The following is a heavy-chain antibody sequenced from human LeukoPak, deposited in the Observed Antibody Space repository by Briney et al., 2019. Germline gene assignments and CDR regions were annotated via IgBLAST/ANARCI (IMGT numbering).Heavy chain of an antibody. Sequence: LTGGSLRLSCSASGFTFSSYAIHWVRQAPGKGLEYVSAISSNGDFTYYADSVKGRFTISRDDSKNTLYPQMSSLRSEDTAVYYCVRPGYCSGGSCYTFFDFWGQGTLVTVSS. CDR1: GFTFSSYA. D-gene: IGHD2-15*01. CDR3: VRPGYCSGGSCYTFFDF. J-gene: IGHJ4*02. CDR2: ISSNGDFT. V-gene: IGHV3-64D*09.